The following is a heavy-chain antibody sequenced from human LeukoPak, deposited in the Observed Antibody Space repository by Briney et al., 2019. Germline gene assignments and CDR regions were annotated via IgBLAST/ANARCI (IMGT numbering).Heavy chain of an antibody. V-gene: IGHV3-21*01. D-gene: IGHD2-8*02. CDR3: ARDLGSAGATFDY. CDR2: ISSRSTYI. CDR1: GFTFSSYS. J-gene: IGHJ4*02. Sequence: GGSLRLSCLTSGFTFSSYSMNCVRQAPGKGLEWVSSISSRSTYISYAVSVKGRFTISRDNAKNSLYLQMNSLRAEDTAVYYCARDLGSAGATFDYWGQGTLVTVSS.